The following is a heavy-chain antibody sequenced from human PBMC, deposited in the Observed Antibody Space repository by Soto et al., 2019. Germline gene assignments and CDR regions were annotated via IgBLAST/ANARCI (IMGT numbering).Heavy chain of an antibody. CDR2: TYYRSKWYN. V-gene: IGHV6-1*01. CDR1: GDSVSSNSAA. D-gene: IGHD2-8*01. J-gene: IGHJ5*02. Sequence: SQTLSLTCAISGDSVSSNSAAWNWIRQSPSRGLEWLGRTYYRSKWYNDYAVSVESRITINPDTSKNQFSLQLNSVTPEDTAVYYCARDIVLMVYAIDWFDPWGQGTLVTVSS. CDR3: ARDIVLMVYAIDWFDP.